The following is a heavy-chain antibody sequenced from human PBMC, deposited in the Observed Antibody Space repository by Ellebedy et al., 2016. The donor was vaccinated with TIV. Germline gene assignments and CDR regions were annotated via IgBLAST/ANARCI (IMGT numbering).Heavy chain of an antibody. J-gene: IGHJ2*01. CDR1: GGSIISSVYH. CDR3: ARDADPGGYFDL. D-gene: IGHD2-15*01. CDR2: IDYSGST. V-gene: IGHV4-39*07. Sequence: MPSETLPLTCSVSGGSIISSVYHWGWIRQPPGQGLEWIANIDYSGSTHYNPSLKSRVTISVDTSKNPFSLKLTSVTAADTAVYYCARDADPGGYFDLWGRGTLVTVSS.